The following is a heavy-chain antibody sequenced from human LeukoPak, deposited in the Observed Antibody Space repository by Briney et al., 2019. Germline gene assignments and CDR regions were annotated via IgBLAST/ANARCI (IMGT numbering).Heavy chain of an antibody. V-gene: IGHV3-21*01. CDR2: IRSSSSYI. D-gene: IGHD3-10*01. Sequence: GGSLRLSCAASGFTFSSYSMNWVRQAPGKGLEWVSSIRSSSSYIYYADSVKGRFTISRDNAKNSLYLQMNSLRAEDTAVYYCAREPLVRGVSFDYWGQGTLVTVSS. CDR1: GFTFSSYS. CDR3: AREPLVRGVSFDY. J-gene: IGHJ4*02.